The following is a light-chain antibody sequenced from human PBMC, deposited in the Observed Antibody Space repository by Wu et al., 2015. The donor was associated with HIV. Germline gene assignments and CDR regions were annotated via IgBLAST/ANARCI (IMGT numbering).Light chain of an antibody. CDR3: QQYDNWPLYT. CDR2: DAS. V-gene: IGKV3-15*01. CDR1: QSVSNR. Sequence: IVMTQSPDTLSVSPGERATLSCRASQSVSNRLAWYQQKPGQAPRLLIYDASTRATGIPARFSGSRSGTEFTLTISDMQSGDFAIYYCQQYDNWPLYTFGQGTKL. J-gene: IGKJ2*01.